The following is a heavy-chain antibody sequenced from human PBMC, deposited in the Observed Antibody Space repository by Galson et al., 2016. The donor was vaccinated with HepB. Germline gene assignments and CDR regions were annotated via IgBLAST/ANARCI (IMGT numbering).Heavy chain of an antibody. CDR1: GFPFNTYA. D-gene: IGHD2-15*01. V-gene: IGHV3-23*01. CDR2: VSGHAGST. CDR3: AKANIIMVTLGVFLDT. J-gene: IGHJ1*01. Sequence: SLRLSCAASGFPFNTYAMTWVRQAPGKGLEWVSGVSGHAGSTYYADSVKGRFAISRDNFKNTLYLQMNSLRADETAVYYCAKANIIMVTLGVFLDTWGQGTLVTVSS.